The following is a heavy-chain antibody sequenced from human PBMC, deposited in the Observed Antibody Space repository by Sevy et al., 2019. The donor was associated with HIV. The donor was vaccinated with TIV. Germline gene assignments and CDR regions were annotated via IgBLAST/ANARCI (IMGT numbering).Heavy chain of an antibody. CDR3: AGENAWGRGYS. J-gene: IGHJ4*02. CDR2: IYYNGHI. Sequence: SETLSLTCTVSGGSITSLYWNWIRQPPGKGLEWIANIYYNGHINYNPSLKSRVTSSLDTSKNQFSLRLSSVTATDTAMYYCAGENAWGRGYSWGQGTLVTVSS. D-gene: IGHD1-26*01. CDR1: GGSITSLY. V-gene: IGHV4-59*08.